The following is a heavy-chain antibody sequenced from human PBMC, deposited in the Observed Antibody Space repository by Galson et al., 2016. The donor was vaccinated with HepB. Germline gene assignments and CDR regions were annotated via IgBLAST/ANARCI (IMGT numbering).Heavy chain of an antibody. V-gene: IGHV3-7*03. Sequence: SLRLSCAASGLSVSSYWMSWVRQVPGKGLEWVANINRGGSEQYFVDSVKGRFTISIDSVKNSLYLQMNGLRAEDTAVYFCARDVVIGEHLVAFDIWGQGTMVTVSS. D-gene: IGHD2-21*01. CDR1: GLSVSSYW. CDR2: INRGGSEQ. CDR3: ARDVVIGEHLVAFDI. J-gene: IGHJ3*02.